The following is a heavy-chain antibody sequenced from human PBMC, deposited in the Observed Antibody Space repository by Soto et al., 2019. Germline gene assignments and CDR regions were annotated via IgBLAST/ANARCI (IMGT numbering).Heavy chain of an antibody. CDR2: IYWDDDK. V-gene: IGHV2-5*02. Sequence: QITLKESGPTLVKPTQTLTLTCTFSGFSLSTSGVGVGWIRQPPGKALEWLALIYWDDDKRYSPSLKSRLTITKDTSKNQVVLTMTNMDPVDTATYYCAHLHSSGYTIPTYYYSYGMDVWGQGTTVTVSS. CDR3: AHLHSSGYTIPTYYYSYGMDV. J-gene: IGHJ6*02. D-gene: IGHD6-19*01. CDR1: GFSLSTSGVG.